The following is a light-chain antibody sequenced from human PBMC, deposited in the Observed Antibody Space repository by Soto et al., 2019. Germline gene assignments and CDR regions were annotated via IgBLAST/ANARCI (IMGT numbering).Light chain of an antibody. CDR3: MQGTHWPPYT. Sequence: DVVMTQSPLSLPVTLGQPASISCRSSQSLAYSDGNTYLNWFQQRPGQSPRRLIYKVSNRVAGVPERFSCSGSGTDFTLKISRVEAEDVGVYYCMQGTHWPPYTFGQGTKLEIK. CDR2: KVS. CDR1: QSLAYSDGNTY. J-gene: IGKJ2*01. V-gene: IGKV2-30*01.